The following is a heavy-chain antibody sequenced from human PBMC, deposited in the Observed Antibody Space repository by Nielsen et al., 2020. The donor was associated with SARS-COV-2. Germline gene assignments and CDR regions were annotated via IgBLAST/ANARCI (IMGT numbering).Heavy chain of an antibody. CDR2: IYYTGST. CDR3: ARLAPPVAMSTIRGGMFWFDP. J-gene: IGHJ5*02. D-gene: IGHD5-24*01. Sequence: WIRQPPGKGLEWIGYIYYTGSTNYNPSLKSRVTISVDTSENQFSLKLSSVTAADSAVYYCARLAPPVAMSTIRGGMFWFDPWGQGALVTVSS. V-gene: IGHV4-59*08.